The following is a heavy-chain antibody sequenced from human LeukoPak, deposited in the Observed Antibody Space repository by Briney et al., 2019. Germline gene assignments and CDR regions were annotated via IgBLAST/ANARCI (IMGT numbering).Heavy chain of an antibody. D-gene: IGHD3-10*01. CDR1: GYTFTSYG. CDR2: ISAYNGNT. CDR3: AGDQDYYGSGSFNAFDI. Sequence: ASVKVSCKASGYTFTSYGISWVRQAPGQGLEWMGWISAYNGNTNYAQKLQGRVTMTTDTSTSTAYMELRSLRSDDTAVYYCAGDQDYYGSGSFNAFDIWGQGTMVTVSS. V-gene: IGHV1-18*01. J-gene: IGHJ3*02.